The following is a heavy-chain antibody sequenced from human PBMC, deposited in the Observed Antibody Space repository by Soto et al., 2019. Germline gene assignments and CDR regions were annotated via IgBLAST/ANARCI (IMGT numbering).Heavy chain of an antibody. D-gene: IGHD3-3*01. CDR1: GGSISSSSYY. CDR3: AIIKKDPNAHYDFWSGYYSARYYYMDV. J-gene: IGHJ6*03. CDR2: IYYSGST. Sequence: SETLSLTCTVSGGSISSSSYYWGWIRQPPGKGLEWIGSIYYSGSTYYNPSLKSRVTISVDTSKNQFSLKLGFVTAPDTAVYYCAIIKKDPNAHYDFWSGYYSARYYYMDVWGKGTTVTVSS. V-gene: IGHV4-39*01.